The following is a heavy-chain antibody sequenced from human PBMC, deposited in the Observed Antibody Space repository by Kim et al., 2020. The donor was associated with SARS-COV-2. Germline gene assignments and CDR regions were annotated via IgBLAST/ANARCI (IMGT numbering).Heavy chain of an antibody. D-gene: IGHD3-10*01. CDR3: ARLWFGADTSIY. J-gene: IGHJ4*02. CDR1: GGSISSSSYY. CDR2: IYYSGST. V-gene: IGHV4-39*01. Sequence: SETLSLTCTVSGGSISSSSYYWGWIRQPPGKGLEWIGSIYYSGSTYYNPSLKSRVTISVDTSKNQFSLKLSSVTAADTAVYYCARLWFGADTSIYWGQGTLVTVSS.